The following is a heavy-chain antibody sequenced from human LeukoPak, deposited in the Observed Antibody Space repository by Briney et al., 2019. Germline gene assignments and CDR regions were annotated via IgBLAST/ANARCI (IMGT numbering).Heavy chain of an antibody. CDR3: ARDGSPRYSSSCDLDY. J-gene: IGHJ4*02. D-gene: IGHD6-13*01. Sequence: GASVKVSCKASGYTFTGYYMHWVRQAPGQGLEWMGWINPNSGGTNYAQKFQGRVTMTRDTSISTAYMELSRLRSDGTAVYYCARDGSPRYSSSCDLDYWGQGTLVTVSS. CDR1: GYTFTGYY. CDR2: INPNSGGT. V-gene: IGHV1-2*02.